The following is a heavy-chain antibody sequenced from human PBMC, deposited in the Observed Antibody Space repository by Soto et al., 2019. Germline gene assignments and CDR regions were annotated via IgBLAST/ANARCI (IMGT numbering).Heavy chain of an antibody. CDR1: GFTFNSYG. V-gene: IGHV3-30*18. D-gene: IGHD3-16*02. Sequence: PGGSLRLSCAVSGFTFNSYGMHWVRQAPGKGLEWVAVISYDGSDKYYADSVKGRFTISRDNSKNTLYLQMNSLRAEDTAVYYCSKDLDGLQGLVDSSFCFDYWGQGTLVTVSS. J-gene: IGHJ4*02. CDR2: ISYDGSDK. CDR3: SKDLDGLQGLVDSSFCFDY.